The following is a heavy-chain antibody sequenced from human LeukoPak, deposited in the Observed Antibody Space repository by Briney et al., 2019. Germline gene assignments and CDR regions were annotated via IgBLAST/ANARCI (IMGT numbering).Heavy chain of an antibody. D-gene: IGHD2-15*01. J-gene: IGHJ5*02. CDR2: IYHSGST. V-gene: IGHV4-38-2*02. Sequence: SETLSLTCTVSGYSITSGYYWGWIRPPPGKGLEWIGTIYHSGSTYYNPSLKSRVTISVDTSKNQFSLKLSSVTAADTAVYYCARDHEDIVVVVAATHGNWFDPWGQGTLVTVSS. CDR1: GYSITSGYY. CDR3: ARDHEDIVVVVAATHGNWFDP.